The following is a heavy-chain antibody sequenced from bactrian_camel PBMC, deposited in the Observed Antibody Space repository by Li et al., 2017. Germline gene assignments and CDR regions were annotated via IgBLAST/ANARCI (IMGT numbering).Heavy chain of an antibody. D-gene: IGHD6*01. CDR1: GDGVSTYI. CDR3: AEGYCEVVAAKVDPEYEYSY. CDR2: IDSHGRV. Sequence: HVQLVESGGDTVQAGGSLRLSCAASGDGVSTYIMAWFRQAPGKGREGVASIDSHGRVSYADSVKGRFTISRDNAKNTVYLQMNSLKPEDTAKYYCAEGYCEVVAAKVDPEYEYSYWGQGTQVTVS. J-gene: IGHJ4*01. V-gene: IGHV3S53*01.